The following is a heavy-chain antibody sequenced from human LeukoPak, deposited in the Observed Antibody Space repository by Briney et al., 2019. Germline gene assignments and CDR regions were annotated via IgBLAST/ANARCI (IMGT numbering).Heavy chain of an antibody. CDR3: ARASGRYHDSSGPPESPFDY. V-gene: IGHV4-31*03. D-gene: IGHD3-22*01. CDR2: IYYSGST. J-gene: IGHJ4*02. Sequence: ASETLSLTCTVSGGSISSGGYYWSWIRQHPGKGLEWIGYIYYSGSTYYNPSLKSRVTISVDTSKNQFSLKLSSVTAADTAVYYCARASGRYHDSSGPPESPFDYWGQGTLVTVSS. CDR1: GGSISSGGYY.